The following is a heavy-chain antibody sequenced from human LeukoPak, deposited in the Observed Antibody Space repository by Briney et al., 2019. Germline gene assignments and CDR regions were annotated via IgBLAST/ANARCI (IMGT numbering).Heavy chain of an antibody. CDR1: GFTFSDYY. J-gene: IGHJ4*02. CDR3: ARVMTTVTTPFDY. D-gene: IGHD4-17*01. V-gene: IGHV3-11*01. CDR2: ISSSGSTI. Sequence: GGSLRLSCAASGFTFSDYYMSWIRQAPGKGLEWVSYISSSGSTIYYADSVKGRFTISRNNAKNSLYLQMNSLRAEDTAVYYCARVMTTVTTPFDYWGQGTLVTVSS.